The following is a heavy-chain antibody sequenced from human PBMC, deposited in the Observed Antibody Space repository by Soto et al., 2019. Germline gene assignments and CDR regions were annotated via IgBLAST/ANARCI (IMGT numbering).Heavy chain of an antibody. CDR2: IYWNDDK. CDR3: AHRQVDYAGVGNDAFDI. J-gene: IGHJ3*02. CDR1: GLSVTATGVG. V-gene: IGHV2-5*01. D-gene: IGHD2-8*01. Sequence: SGPTLVNPTQTLTLTCTLSGLSVTATGVGMGWIRQPPGKALEWLALIYWNDDKRYSPSLKNRLTITKDTSKNQVVLTMTNMDPVDTATYFCAHRQVDYAGVGNDAFDIWGQGTMVTVSS.